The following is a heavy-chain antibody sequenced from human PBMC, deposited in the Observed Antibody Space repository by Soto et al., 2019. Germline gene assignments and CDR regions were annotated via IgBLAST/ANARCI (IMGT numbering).Heavy chain of an antibody. CDR3: ARELGYYGSGKVYGMDV. J-gene: IGHJ6*02. Sequence: HPGGSLRLSCAASGFTFSSYEMNWVRQAPGKGLEWVSYISSSGSTIYYADSVKGRFTISRDNARNSLYLHMNSLRAEDTAVYYCARELGYYGSGKVYGMDVWGQGTTVTVSS. CDR2: ISSSGSTI. CDR1: GFTFSSYE. D-gene: IGHD3-10*01. V-gene: IGHV3-48*03.